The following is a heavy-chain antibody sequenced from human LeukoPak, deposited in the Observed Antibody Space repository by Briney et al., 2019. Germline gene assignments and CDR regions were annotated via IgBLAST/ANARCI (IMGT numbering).Heavy chain of an antibody. CDR1: GYTFTSYG. CDR3: ARDCRGIRSLEWSHAFDT. Sequence: ASVKVSCKASGYTFTSYGISWVRQAPGQGLEWMGWISAYNGNTNYAQKLQGRVTMTTDTSTSTAYMELRSLRSDDTAVYYCARDCRGIRSLEWSHAFDTWGQGTMVTVSS. J-gene: IGHJ3*02. D-gene: IGHD3-3*01. CDR2: ISAYNGNT. V-gene: IGHV1-18*01.